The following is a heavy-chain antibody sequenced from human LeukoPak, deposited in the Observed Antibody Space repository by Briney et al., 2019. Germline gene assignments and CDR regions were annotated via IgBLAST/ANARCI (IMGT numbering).Heavy chain of an antibody. Sequence: SETLSLTCAVYGGSFSGYYWSWIRQPPGKGLEWIGEINRSGSTNYNPSLKSRVTISVDTSKNQFSLKLSSVTAADTAVYYCARDPCSGGSCYSDYWGQGTLVTVSS. CDR2: INRSGST. CDR1: GGSFSGYY. J-gene: IGHJ4*02. V-gene: IGHV4-34*01. CDR3: ARDPCSGGSCYSDY. D-gene: IGHD2-15*01.